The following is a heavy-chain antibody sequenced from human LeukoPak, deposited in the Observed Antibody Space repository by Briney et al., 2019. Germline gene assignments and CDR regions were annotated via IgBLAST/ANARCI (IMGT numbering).Heavy chain of an antibody. V-gene: IGHV4-31*03. D-gene: IGHD6-6*01. CDR2: IYYSGSA. CDR3: ARMRTSSSGWFDP. J-gene: IGHJ5*02. Sequence: SETLSLTCTVSGGSISSGGYYWSWIRQHPGKGLECIGYIYYSGSAYYNPSLKSRVIISVDTSKNQFSLKLSSVTAADTAVYYCARMRTSSSGWFDPWGQGTPVTVSS. CDR1: GGSISSGGYY.